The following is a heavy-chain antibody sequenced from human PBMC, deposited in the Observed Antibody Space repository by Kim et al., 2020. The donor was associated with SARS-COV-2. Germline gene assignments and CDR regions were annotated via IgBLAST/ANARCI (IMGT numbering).Heavy chain of an antibody. V-gene: IGHV3-23*01. J-gene: IGHJ6*03. CDR2: T. CDR3: AKKLYYYYMDV. Sequence: TNYDDSVKGRFTISRDNTKNTLYLQMNSLRAEDTAVYYCAKKLYYYYMDVWGKGTTVTVSS.